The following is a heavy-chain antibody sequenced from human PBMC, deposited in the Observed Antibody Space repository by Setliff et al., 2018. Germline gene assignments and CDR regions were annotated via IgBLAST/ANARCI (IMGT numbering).Heavy chain of an antibody. CDR1: GGSISSYY. V-gene: IGHV4-4*07. J-gene: IGHJ6*03. D-gene: IGHD6-19*01. CDR2: TYIGGSA. CDR3: AREQWLDPPGYYYMDV. Sequence: PSETLSLTCTVSGGSISSYYWSWIRQPAGKGLEWIGHTYIGGSANYNPSLKSRVTMSIDTSKNQFSLKLNSVTAADMAVYYCAREQWLDPPGYYYMDVWAKGTTVPSP.